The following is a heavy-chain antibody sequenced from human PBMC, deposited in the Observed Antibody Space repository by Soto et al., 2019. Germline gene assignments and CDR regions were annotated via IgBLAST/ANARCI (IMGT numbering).Heavy chain of an antibody. CDR2: ISWDSDNI. V-gene: IGHV3-9*01. Sequence: GGSLRLSCAASGFTFSSYAMSWVRQAPGKGLEWVSAISWDSDNIDYADSVKGRFTISRDNAKNSLYLQMNSLKTEDTAFYYCAKDIFSTSWSSFDYWGQGTLVTVSS. J-gene: IGHJ4*02. CDR3: AKDIFSTSWSSFDY. D-gene: IGHD6-13*01. CDR1: GFTFSSYA.